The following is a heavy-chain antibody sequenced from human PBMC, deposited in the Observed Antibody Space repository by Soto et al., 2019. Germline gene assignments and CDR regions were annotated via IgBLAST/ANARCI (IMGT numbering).Heavy chain of an antibody. CDR2: IHYSGTT. V-gene: IGHV4-59*01. CDR3: AAGEASSRNLAPYYLDF. J-gene: IGHJ4*02. CDR1: GGSMRNYF. Sequence: PSETLSLTCXVSGGSMRNYFWAWIRQPPRKGLEWIGYIHYSGTTSFFPSFNPSLRSRVTISEDTSKNQFSLKLWSVATADTAVYFCAAGEASSRNLAPYYLDFWGQGTLVTVSS. D-gene: IGHD6-13*01.